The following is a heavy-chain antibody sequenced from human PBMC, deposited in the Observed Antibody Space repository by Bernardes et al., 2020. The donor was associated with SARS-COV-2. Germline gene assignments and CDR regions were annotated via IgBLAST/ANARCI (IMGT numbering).Heavy chain of an antibody. CDR1: GFTFDDYG. J-gene: IGHJ4*02. CDR2: IYSGGST. Sequence: SLRLSCAASGFTFDDYGMSWVRQSPGKGLEWVSVIYSGGSTYYADSVRGRFTISRDDSKNTLSLQMNSLRADDTAIYYCARDYGAWYFDYWGQGTLVSVSS. V-gene: IGHV3-53*01. CDR3: ARDYGAWYFDY. D-gene: IGHD4-17*01.